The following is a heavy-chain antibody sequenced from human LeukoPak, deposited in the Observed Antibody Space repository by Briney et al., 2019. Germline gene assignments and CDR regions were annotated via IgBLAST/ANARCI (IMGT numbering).Heavy chain of an antibody. CDR1: GGSFSGYY. D-gene: IGHD3-22*01. CDR3: ARDGHYYDSSGLDY. CDR2: INHSGST. Sequence: SETLSLTCAVYGGSFSGYYWSWIRQPPGKGLEWIGEINHSGSTNYNPSLKSRVTISVDTSKNQFSLKLSSVTAADTAVYYCARDGHYYDSSGLDYWGQGTLVTVSS. J-gene: IGHJ4*02. V-gene: IGHV4-34*01.